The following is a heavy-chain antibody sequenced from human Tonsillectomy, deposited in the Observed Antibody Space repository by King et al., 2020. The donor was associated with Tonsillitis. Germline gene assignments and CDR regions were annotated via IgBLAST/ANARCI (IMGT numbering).Heavy chain of an antibody. CDR3: ARVAKTSGYDVYYFDY. CDR2: IIPLSRTT. CDR1: GATFTSYA. Sequence: QLVQSGAEVKKPGSSVKVSCRASGATFTSYAIIWVRQAPGQGLEWMGGIIPLSRTTNYAQKFQGRVTITADESTGTAYMDLNSLRSEDTAVYFCARVAKTSGYDVYYFDYWGQGTLVTVSS. V-gene: IGHV1-69*01. D-gene: IGHD5-12*01. J-gene: IGHJ4*02.